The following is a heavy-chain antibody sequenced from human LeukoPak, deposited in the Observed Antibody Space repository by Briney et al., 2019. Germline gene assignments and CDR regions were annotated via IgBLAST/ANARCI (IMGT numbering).Heavy chain of an antibody. Sequence: PGGSLRLSCAASGFTFSDYYMSWIRQAPGKGLEWVSYISSSTSTIYYADSVKGRFTISRDNAKNSLCLQMNSLRAEDTAMYYCARDQYYDSSGAFGYWGQGTLVTVSS. V-gene: IGHV3-11*04. D-gene: IGHD3-22*01. J-gene: IGHJ4*02. CDR2: ISSSTSTI. CDR3: ARDQYYDSSGAFGY. CDR1: GFTFSDYY.